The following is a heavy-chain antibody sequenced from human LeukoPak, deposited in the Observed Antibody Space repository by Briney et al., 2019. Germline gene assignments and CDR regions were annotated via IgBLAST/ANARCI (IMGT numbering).Heavy chain of an antibody. J-gene: IGHJ1*01. D-gene: IGHD6-6*01. CDR3: AGQGIAARGPEYFQH. CDR1: GGSISSYY. CDR2: IYYSGST. V-gene: IGHV4-59*08. Sequence: KPSETLSLTCTVSGGSISSYYWSWIRQPPGKGLEWIGYIYYSGSTNYNPSLKSRVTISVDTSKNQFSLKLSSVTAADTAVYYCAGQGIAARGPEYFQHWGQGTLVTVSS.